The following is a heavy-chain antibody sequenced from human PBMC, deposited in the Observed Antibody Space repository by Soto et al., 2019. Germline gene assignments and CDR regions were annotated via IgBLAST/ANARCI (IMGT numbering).Heavy chain of an antibody. J-gene: IGHJ4*02. CDR3: ARGRWAGDHYDSSGPPHPGFDY. CDR1: GGSFSGYY. Sequence: VQLQQWGAGLLKPSETLSLTCAVYGGSFSGYYWSWIRQPPGKGLEWIGEINHSGSTNYNPSLKSRVTISVDTSKNQFSLKLSSVTAADTAVYYCARGRWAGDHYDSSGPPHPGFDYWGQGTLVTVSS. D-gene: IGHD3-22*01. V-gene: IGHV4-34*01. CDR2: INHSGST.